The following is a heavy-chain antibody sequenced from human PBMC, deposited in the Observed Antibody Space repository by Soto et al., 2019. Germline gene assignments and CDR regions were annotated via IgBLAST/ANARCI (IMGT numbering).Heavy chain of an antibody. V-gene: IGHV3-48*02. J-gene: IGHJ4*02. CDR1: GFTFSSYS. CDR2: ISSSSSTI. D-gene: IGHD3-3*01. CDR3: ARDGITIFGVVDHKFDY. Sequence: GGSLRLSCAASGFTFSSYSMNWVRQAPGKGLEWVSYISSSSSTICYADSVKGRFTISRDNAKNSLYLQMNSLRDEDTAVYYCARDGITIFGVVDHKFDYWGQGTLVTVSS.